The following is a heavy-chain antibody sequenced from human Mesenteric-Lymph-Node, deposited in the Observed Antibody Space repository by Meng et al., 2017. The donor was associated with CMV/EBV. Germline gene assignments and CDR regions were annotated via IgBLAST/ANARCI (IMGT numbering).Heavy chain of an antibody. V-gene: IGHV3-74*01. CDR1: GFTFMSYW. J-gene: IGHJ4*02. CDR3: ARVVGATKFDY. CDR2: INSDGSST. D-gene: IGHD1-26*01. Sequence: SCAATGFTFMSYWMRCVRQAPGKGLVWVSRINSDGSSTHYADSVGGRFPLSRDNAKTTLYLQMNRLRAEDTAVYYCARVVGATKFDYWGLGTLVTVSS.